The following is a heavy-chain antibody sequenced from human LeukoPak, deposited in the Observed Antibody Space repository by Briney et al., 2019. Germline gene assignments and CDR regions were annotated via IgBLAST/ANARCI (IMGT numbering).Heavy chain of an antibody. CDR2: INPNSGGT. V-gene: IGHV1-2*02. CDR1: GYTFTGYY. CDR3: AGDLGWGYGDVDWFDP. D-gene: IGHD4-17*01. Sequence: ASVKVSCKASGYTFTGYYMHWVRQAPGQGLEWMGWINPNSGGTNYAQKFQGGVTMTRDTSISTAYMELSRLRSDDTAVYYCAGDLGWGYGDVDWFDPWGQGTLVTVSS. J-gene: IGHJ5*02.